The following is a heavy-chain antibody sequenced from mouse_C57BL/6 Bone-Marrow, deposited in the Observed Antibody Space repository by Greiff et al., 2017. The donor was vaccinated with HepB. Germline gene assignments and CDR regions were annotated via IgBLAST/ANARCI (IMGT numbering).Heavy chain of an antibody. V-gene: IGHV14-2*01. CDR3: ARDYGSSYGYFDV. J-gene: IGHJ1*03. D-gene: IGHD1-1*01. CDR2: SEPEDGET. CDR1: GFNIKDYY. Sequence: VQLQQSGAELVKPGASVTLSCTASGFNIKDYYMHWVKQRSEQGLEWIGRSEPEDGETKYAPKFQGKATITADTSSNTAYQQLSSLTSEDTAVYYCARDYGSSYGYFDVWGRGTTVTVTS.